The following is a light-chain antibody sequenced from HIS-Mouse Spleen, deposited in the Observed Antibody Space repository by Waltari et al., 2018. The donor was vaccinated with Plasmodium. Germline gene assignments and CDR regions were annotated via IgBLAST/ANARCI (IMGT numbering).Light chain of an antibody. J-gene: IGLJ3*02. V-gene: IGLV3-10*01. Sequence: SYELTQPPSVSVSPGPPARITCSGDALRKNYAYWYQKKSGQAPVLVIYEDSKRPSGIPERFSGSSSGTMATLTISGAQVEDEADYYCYSTDSSGNHSVFGGGTKLTVL. CDR2: EDS. CDR1: ALRKNY. CDR3: YSTDSSGNHSV.